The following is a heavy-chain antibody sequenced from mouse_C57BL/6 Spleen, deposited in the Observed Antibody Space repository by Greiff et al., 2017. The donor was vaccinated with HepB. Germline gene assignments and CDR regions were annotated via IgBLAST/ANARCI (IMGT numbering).Heavy chain of an antibody. CDR3: ARSDWDFDY. Sequence: VQVVESGAELARPGASVKMSCKASGYTFTSYTMHWVKQRPGQGLEWIGYINPSSGYTKYNQKFKDKATLTADKSSSTAYMQLSSLTSEDSAVYYCARSDWDFDYWGQGTTLTVSS. D-gene: IGHD4-1*01. J-gene: IGHJ2*01. V-gene: IGHV1-4*01. CDR1: GYTFTSYT. CDR2: INPSSGYT.